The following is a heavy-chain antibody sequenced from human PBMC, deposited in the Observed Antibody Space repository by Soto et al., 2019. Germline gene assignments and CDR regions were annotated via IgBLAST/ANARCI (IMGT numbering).Heavy chain of an antibody. CDR2: INSDGSST. D-gene: IGHD3-22*01. CDR3: AREGGYYYDSSGHVVGY. J-gene: IGHJ4*02. V-gene: IGHV3-74*01. Sequence: PSETLSLTCTVSGGSISSSSYYWGWIRHPPGKGLVWVSRINSDGSSTSYADSVKGRFTISRDNAKNTLYLQMNSLRAEDTAVYYCAREGGYYYDSSGHVVGYWGQGTLVTVSS. CDR1: GGSISSSSYY.